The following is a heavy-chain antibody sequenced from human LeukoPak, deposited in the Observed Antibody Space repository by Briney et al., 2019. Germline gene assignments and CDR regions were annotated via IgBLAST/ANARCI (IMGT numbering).Heavy chain of an antibody. J-gene: IGHJ5*02. D-gene: IGHD6-19*01. Sequence: GGSLRLSCAASGFTFSSYATSWVRQAPGKGLEWVSAISGSGGSTYYADSVKGRFTISRDNSKNTLYLQMNSLRAEDTAVYYCAKDLVLSWDSSGWGSWFDPWGQGTLVTVSS. CDR1: GFTFSSYA. CDR3: AKDLVLSWDSSGWGSWFDP. CDR2: ISGSGGST. V-gene: IGHV3-23*01.